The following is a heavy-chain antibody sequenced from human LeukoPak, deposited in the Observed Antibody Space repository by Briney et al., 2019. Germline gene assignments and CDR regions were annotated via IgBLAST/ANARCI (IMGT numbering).Heavy chain of an antibody. V-gene: IGHV3-9*01. Sequence: PGRSLRLSCAASGFTFDDYAMHWVRQAPGKGLEWVSGISWNSGSIGYADSVKGRFTISRDNAKNTLYLQMNSLRAEDTAVYYCAKQTRFGELFLFDYWGQGTLVTVSS. J-gene: IGHJ4*02. CDR1: GFTFDDYA. CDR3: AKQTRFGELFLFDY. CDR2: ISWNSGSI. D-gene: IGHD3-10*01.